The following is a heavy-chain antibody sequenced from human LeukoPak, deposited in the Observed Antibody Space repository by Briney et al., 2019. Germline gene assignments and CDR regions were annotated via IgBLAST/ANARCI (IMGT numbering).Heavy chain of an antibody. V-gene: IGHV3-66*01. Sequence: GGSLRLSCAASGFTFSSYGMHWVRQAPGKGLEWVSVIYSGGSTYYADSVKGRFTISRDNSKNTLYLQMNSLRAEDTAVYYCARDRPLKYYYDSSGYYRYPRYFDYWGQETLVTVSS. D-gene: IGHD3-22*01. J-gene: IGHJ4*02. CDR2: IYSGGST. CDR1: GFTFSSYG. CDR3: ARDRPLKYYYDSSGYYRYPRYFDY.